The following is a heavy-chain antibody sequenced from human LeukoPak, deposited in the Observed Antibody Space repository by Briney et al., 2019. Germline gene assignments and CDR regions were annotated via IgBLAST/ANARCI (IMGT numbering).Heavy chain of an antibody. Sequence: SETLSLTCTVSGGSISSSSYYWGWIRQPPGKGLEWIESIYYSGSTYYNPSLKSRVTISVDTSKNQFSLKLSSVTAADTAVYYCARPRAGGYFDYWGQGTLVTVSS. CDR2: IYYSGST. CDR3: ARPRAGGYFDY. CDR1: GGSISSSSYY. V-gene: IGHV4-39*01. D-gene: IGHD3-16*01. J-gene: IGHJ4*02.